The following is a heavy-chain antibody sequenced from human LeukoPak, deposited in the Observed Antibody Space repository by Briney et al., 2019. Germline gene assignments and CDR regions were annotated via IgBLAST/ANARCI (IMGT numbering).Heavy chain of an antibody. J-gene: IGHJ4*02. V-gene: IGHV3-30*02. D-gene: IGHD3-3*01. CDR3: AKDFGKGYYVDY. Sequence: GGALRLSCAASGFTLRSYGRHWVRQALGKGVEWVALIWYDGSNKYYADSVKGRFTISRDNSKNTLYLQMNSLRAEDTAVYYCAKDFGKGYYVDYWGQGTLVTVSS. CDR1: GFTLRSYG. CDR2: IWYDGSNK.